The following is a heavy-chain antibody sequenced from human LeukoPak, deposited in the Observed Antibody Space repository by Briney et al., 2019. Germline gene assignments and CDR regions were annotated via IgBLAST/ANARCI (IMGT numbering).Heavy chain of an antibody. J-gene: IGHJ6*03. CDR2: MNPNSGNT. CDR1: GYTFTSYD. Sequence: ASVKVSCTASGYTFTSYDINWVRQATGQGLEWMGWMNPNSGNTGYAQKFQGRVTMTRNTSISTAYMELSSLRSEDTAVYYCARGRRGSSWTRYYYYHYMDVWGKGTTVTVSS. D-gene: IGHD6-13*01. CDR3: ARGRRGSSWTRYYYYHYMDV. V-gene: IGHV1-8*01.